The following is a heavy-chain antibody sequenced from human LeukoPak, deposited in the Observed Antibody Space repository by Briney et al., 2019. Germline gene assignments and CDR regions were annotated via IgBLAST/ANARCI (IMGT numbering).Heavy chain of an antibody. Sequence: PSETLSLTCAVYGGSFSGYYWSWIRQPPGKGLEWIGEINHSGSTNYNPSLKSRVTISVDTSKNQFSLKLSSVTAADTAVYYCARVRRYSSSTGDYFDYWGQGTLVTVSS. V-gene: IGHV4-34*01. J-gene: IGHJ4*02. D-gene: IGHD6-6*01. CDR3: ARVRRYSSSTGDYFDY. CDR2: INHSGST. CDR1: GGSFSGYY.